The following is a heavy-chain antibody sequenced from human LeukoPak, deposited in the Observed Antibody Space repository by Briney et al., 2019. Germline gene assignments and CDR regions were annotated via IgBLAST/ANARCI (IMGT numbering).Heavy chain of an antibody. CDR2: IWYDGSNK. Sequence: GGSLRLSCAASGFTFSSYGMHWVRQAPGKGLEWVAVIWYDGSNKYYADSVKGRFTISRENSKNTLYLQMNSLRAEDTAVYYCAKVGYSSGWYYFDYWGQGTLVTVSS. CDR3: AKVGYSSGWYYFDY. CDR1: GFTFSSYG. J-gene: IGHJ4*02. D-gene: IGHD6-19*01. V-gene: IGHV3-33*06.